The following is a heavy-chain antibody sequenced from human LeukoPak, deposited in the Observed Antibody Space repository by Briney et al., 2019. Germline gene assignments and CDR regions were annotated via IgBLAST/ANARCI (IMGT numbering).Heavy chain of an antibody. CDR2: ISGSSVST. CDR3: ARDRAGYCSGASCP. Sequence: GGSLRLSCAASGFTFSSYAMSWVRQAPGKGLEWVSSISGSSVSTYHADSVKGRFTISRDNARNTLYLQMNSLRAEDTAVYYCARDRAGYCSGASCPWGQGTLVTVSS. CDR1: GFTFSSYA. D-gene: IGHD2-15*01. J-gene: IGHJ5*02. V-gene: IGHV3-23*01.